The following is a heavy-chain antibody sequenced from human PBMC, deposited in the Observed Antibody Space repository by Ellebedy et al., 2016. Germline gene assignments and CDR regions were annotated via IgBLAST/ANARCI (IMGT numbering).Heavy chain of an antibody. CDR1: GFTFSSYA. J-gene: IGHJ5*02. Sequence: GGSLRLSCAASGFTFSSYAMHWVRQAPGKGLEWVAVISYDGSNKYYADSVKGRFTISRDNSKNTLYLQMNSLRAEDTAVYYCTTDLDSGRFLNWFDPWGQGTLVTVSS. CDR2: ISYDGSNK. CDR3: TTDLDSGRFLNWFDP. D-gene: IGHD6-19*01. V-gene: IGHV3-30-3*01.